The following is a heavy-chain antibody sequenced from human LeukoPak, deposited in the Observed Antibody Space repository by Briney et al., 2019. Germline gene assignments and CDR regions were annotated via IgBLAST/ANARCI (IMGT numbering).Heavy chain of an antibody. V-gene: IGHV4-59*01. CDR3: AGGWFGELWD. CDR1: GGSISSYY. CDR2: IYYSGST. Sequence: SETLSLTCTVSGGSISSYYWSWIRQPPGKGLEWIGYIYYSGSTNYNPSLKSRVTISVDTSKNQFSLKLSSVTAADTAVYYCAGGWFGELWDWGQGTLVTVSS. D-gene: IGHD3-10*01. J-gene: IGHJ4*02.